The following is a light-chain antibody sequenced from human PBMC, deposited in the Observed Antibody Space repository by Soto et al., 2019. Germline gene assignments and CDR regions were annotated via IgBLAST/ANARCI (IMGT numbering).Light chain of an antibody. CDR2: AAS. CDR1: QSISNNY. V-gene: IGKV3-20*01. J-gene: IGKJ2*01. CDR3: QQYGSSPPYT. Sequence: EIVLTQSPGTLSLSPGERATLSCRASQSISNNYLAWYQQKPGQAPRLLVYAASTRVTDIEGRFSGSGSGTDFTLTISRLEPEDFAVYYCQQYGSSPPYTFGQGTKLEIK.